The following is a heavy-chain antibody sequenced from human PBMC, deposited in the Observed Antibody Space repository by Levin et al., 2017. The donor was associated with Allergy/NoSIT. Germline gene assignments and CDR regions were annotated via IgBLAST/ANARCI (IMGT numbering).Heavy chain of an antibody. CDR1: GGSISSYY. Sequence: SQTLSLPCTVSGGSISSYYWSGIRQPPGKGLEWIGYIYYSGSTNYNPSLKSRVTISVDTSKNQFSLKLSSVTAADTAVYYCARLYCSGGSCSKGRGYYYYYGMDGWGQGTTVTVSS. V-gene: IGHV4-59*01. CDR3: ARLYCSGGSCSKGRGYYYYYGMDG. D-gene: IGHD2-15*01. CDR2: IYYSGST. J-gene: IGHJ6*02.